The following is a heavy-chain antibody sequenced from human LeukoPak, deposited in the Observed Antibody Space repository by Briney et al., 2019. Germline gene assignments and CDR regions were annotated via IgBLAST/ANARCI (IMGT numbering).Heavy chain of an antibody. CDR3: ARDPYNGNYGDSYYYYMDV. CDR1: GLTFSSYW. CDR2: IKQDGSEK. V-gene: IGHV3-7*01. Sequence: GGSLRLSCAASGLTFSSYWMSWVRQAPGKGLEWVANIKQDGSEKYYVDSVKGRFTISRDNAKNSLYPQMNSLRAEDTAVYYCARDPYNGNYGDSYYYYMDVWGKGTTVTISS. D-gene: IGHD1-26*01. J-gene: IGHJ6*03.